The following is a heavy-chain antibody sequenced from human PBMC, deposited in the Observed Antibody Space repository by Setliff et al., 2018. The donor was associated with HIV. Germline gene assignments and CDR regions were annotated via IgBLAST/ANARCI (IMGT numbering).Heavy chain of an antibody. J-gene: IGHJ4*02. D-gene: IGHD3-3*01. CDR3: ARYNFRRGYWDYFDY. CDR1: VFSLSNTRMG. CDR2: IFPNDEK. V-gene: IGHV2-26*01. Sequence: SGPTLVNPTETLTLTCTVSVFSLSNTRMGVSWIRQPPGKALEWLAHIFPNDEKSYSASLKSRVTISEDTSKSQVVLTMTNMDPLDTATYFCARYNFRRGYWDYFDYWGQGTQVTVSS.